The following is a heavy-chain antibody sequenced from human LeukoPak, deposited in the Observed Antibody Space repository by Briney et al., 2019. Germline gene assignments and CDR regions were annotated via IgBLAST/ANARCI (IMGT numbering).Heavy chain of an antibody. D-gene: IGHD7-27*01. CDR2: IRQDGSEK. Sequence: GGSLRLSCVLSGFTFSSYDMHWVRQAPGKGLEWVANIRQDGSEKYYVDSVKGRFTISRDNAKNSLYLQMNSLRAEDTAVYYCARDIDTGDFDYWGQGTLVTVSS. CDR3: ARDIDTGDFDY. V-gene: IGHV3-7*01. J-gene: IGHJ4*02. CDR1: GFTFSSYD.